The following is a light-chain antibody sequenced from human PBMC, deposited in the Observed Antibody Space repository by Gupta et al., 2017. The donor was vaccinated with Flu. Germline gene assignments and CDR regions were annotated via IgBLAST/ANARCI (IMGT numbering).Light chain of an antibody. J-gene: IGLJ3*02. CDR2: RNN. Sequence: RVTISCAGTSCNIKDNYVYWYQQLPGTAPHLLIYRNNHRPSAAPARFSGSKSGTTASLATSGVRSEDEADYYCAASDASMVGWVFGGGTKLTVL. V-gene: IGLV1-47*01. CDR3: AASDASMVGWV. CDR1: SCNIKDNY.